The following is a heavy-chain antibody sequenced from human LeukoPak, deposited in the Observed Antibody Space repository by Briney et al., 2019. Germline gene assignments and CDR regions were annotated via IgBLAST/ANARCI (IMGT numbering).Heavy chain of an antibody. CDR2: ISSSGSTI. CDR1: GFTFSSYG. CDR3: ASSPAAADPWDPSDWFDP. V-gene: IGHV3-48*03. J-gene: IGHJ5*02. D-gene: IGHD6-13*01. Sequence: GSLRLSCAASGFTFSSYGMNWVRQAPGKGLEWVSYISSSGSTIYYADSVKGRFTISRDNAKNSLYLQMNSLRAEDTAVYYCASSPAAADPWDPSDWFDPWGQGTLVTVSS.